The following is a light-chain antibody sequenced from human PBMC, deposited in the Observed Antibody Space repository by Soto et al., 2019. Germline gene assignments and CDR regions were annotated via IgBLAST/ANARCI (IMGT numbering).Light chain of an antibody. CDR3: CSYTSSTTPL. CDR1: SSDVGGYHY. V-gene: IGLV2-14*01. J-gene: IGLJ2*01. CDR2: EVS. Sequence: QSALTQPASVSGSPGQSITISCTGSSSDVGGYHYVSWYQQNPGEAPKLVISEVSNRPSGVSNRFSGSKSGNTASLTISGLQAEDEADYYCCSYTSSTTPLFGGGTKLTVL.